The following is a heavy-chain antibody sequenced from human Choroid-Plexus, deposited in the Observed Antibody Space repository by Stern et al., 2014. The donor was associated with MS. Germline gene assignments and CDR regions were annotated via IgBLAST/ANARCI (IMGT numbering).Heavy chain of an antibody. CDR3: ARGVMVAATYAYDI. CDR1: GFTFSTYW. D-gene: IGHD2-15*01. V-gene: IGHV3-74*02. J-gene: IGHJ3*02. CDR2: INSEVGGQ. Sequence: EVQLVESGGGLVQPGGSLRLSCAASGFTFSTYWMHWVRQAPGKGLVWVSRINSEVGGQTYGDSVKGRFSISRDNDKNTLYLQMNSLRAEDTAVYYCARGVMVAATYAYDIWGQGTMVTISS.